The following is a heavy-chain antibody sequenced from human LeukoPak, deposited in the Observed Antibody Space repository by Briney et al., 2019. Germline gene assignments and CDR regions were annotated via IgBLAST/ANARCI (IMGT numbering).Heavy chain of an antibody. CDR3: AGLSVAGRGGAFDI. CDR2: MSPDGNKK. CDR1: GFTFSDYN. V-gene: IGHV3-30-3*01. Sequence: GGSLRLSCAASGFTFSDYNMHWVRQAPGKGLDWVALMSPDGNKKYYADSVKGRFTISRDNSKNTVDLQLNSLRAEDTAVYYCAGLSVAGRGGAFDIWGQGTMVTVSS. D-gene: IGHD6-19*01. J-gene: IGHJ3*02.